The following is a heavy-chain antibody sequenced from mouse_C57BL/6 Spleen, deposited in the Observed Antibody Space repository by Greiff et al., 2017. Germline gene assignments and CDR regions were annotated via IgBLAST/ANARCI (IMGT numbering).Heavy chain of an antibody. Sequence: EVKVVESGGGLVQPGGSMKLSCAASGFTFSDAWMDWVRQSPEKGLEWVAEIRNKANNHATDYAESGQGRFTISRDDSKNSVYLQMNSLRAEDTGIYYCTEGYGNPRDMDYWGQGTSVTVSS. D-gene: IGHD2-1*01. CDR1: GFTFSDAW. J-gene: IGHJ4*01. V-gene: IGHV6-6*01. CDR3: TEGYGNPRDMDY. CDR2: IRNKANNHAT.